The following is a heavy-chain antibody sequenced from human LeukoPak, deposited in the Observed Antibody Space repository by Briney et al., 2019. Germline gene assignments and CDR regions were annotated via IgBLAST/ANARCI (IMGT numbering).Heavy chain of an antibody. J-gene: IGHJ4*02. Sequence: GGSLRLSCAASGFTFSSYGMHWVRQAPGKGLEWVSYISSSSSTIYYADSVKGRFTISRDNAKNSLYLQMNSLRDEDTAVYYCARERRLWEDYYFDYWGQGTLVTVSS. CDR1: GFTFSSYG. CDR2: ISSSSSTI. D-gene: IGHD5-18*01. V-gene: IGHV3-48*02. CDR3: ARERRLWEDYYFDY.